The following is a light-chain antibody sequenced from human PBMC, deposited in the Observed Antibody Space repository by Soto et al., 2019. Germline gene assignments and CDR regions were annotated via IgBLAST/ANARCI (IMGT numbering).Light chain of an antibody. CDR2: MAS. J-gene: IGKJ5*01. Sequence: DIVMTQSPLSLPVTPGEPASISCRSSQSLLHSDGYNYLDWYLQKPGQSPQLLIYMASNRASGVPDRFSGSGSGTDFTLKISRVEAEDVGVYYCMQALKTLTFGQGPRLEIK. CDR1: QSLLHSDGYNY. V-gene: IGKV2-28*01. CDR3: MQALKTLT.